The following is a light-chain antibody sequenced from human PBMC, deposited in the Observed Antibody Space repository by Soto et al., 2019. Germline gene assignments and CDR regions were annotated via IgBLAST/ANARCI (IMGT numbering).Light chain of an antibody. CDR2: NNN. V-gene: IGLV1-47*02. Sequence: QSVLTQPPSTSGTPGQRVTISCSGSSSNIGSSYVFWFQHLPGTAPKLLMYNNNQRPSGVPDRVSASKSGTSASLAISGLRSEDEADYYCAAWDDRVSGYVFGTGTKDHRP. J-gene: IGLJ1*01. CDR1: SSNIGSSY. CDR3: AAWDDRVSGYV.